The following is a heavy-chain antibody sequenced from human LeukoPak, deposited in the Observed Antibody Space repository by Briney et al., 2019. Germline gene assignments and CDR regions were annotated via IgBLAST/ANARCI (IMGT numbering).Heavy chain of an antibody. Sequence: GGSLRLSCAASGFTSSSYAMSWVRQAPGKGLEWVSAISGSGGSTYYADSVKGRFTISRDNSKNTLYLQMNSLRAEDTAVYYCAKAHYDFWSGYFDYWGQGTLVTVSS. CDR3: AKAHYDFWSGYFDY. CDR2: ISGSGGST. J-gene: IGHJ4*02. CDR1: GFTSSSYA. D-gene: IGHD3-3*01. V-gene: IGHV3-23*01.